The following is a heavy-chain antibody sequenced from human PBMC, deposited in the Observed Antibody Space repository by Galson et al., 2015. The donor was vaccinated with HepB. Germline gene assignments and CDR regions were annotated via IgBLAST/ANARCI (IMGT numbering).Heavy chain of an antibody. CDR1: GYTFISYE. Sequence: SGYTFISYEIIWVRQATGQGLEWMGWMNPNSGNTGYAQKFQGGVTMTRNTSTSTAYMELSSLRSEDTALYYCAREGARGSADLWGQGTLVTVSS. CDR3: AREGARGSADL. V-gene: IGHV1-8*01. CDR2: MNPNSGNT. D-gene: IGHD3-10*01. J-gene: IGHJ5*02.